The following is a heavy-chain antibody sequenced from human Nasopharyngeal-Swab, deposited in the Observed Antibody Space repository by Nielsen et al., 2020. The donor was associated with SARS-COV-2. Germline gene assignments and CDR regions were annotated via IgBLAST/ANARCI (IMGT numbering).Heavy chain of an antibody. CDR1: GGSISSYY. D-gene: IGHD3-16*01. J-gene: IGHJ6*02. Sequence: SETLSLTCTVSGGSISSYYWNWIRQPPGKGLEWIGEINHGGNTNYNPSLKSRVTILVDTSKNQFSLKLASVTAADTALYYCSRGDEGANYYGMDVWGQGTTVTVSS. V-gene: IGHV4-34*01. CDR2: INHGGNT. CDR3: SRGDEGANYYGMDV.